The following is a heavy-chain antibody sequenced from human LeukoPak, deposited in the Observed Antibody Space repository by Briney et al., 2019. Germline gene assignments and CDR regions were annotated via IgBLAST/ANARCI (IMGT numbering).Heavy chain of an antibody. J-gene: IGHJ5*02. Sequence: ASVKVSCKASVYTFIMYYVHWVRQAPGQGREWMGWINPNSGGTNYAQKFQGRVTKTRDTSISTAYMELSRLRSDDTAVYYCARDIYCSTTSCYVSGSWFDPWGQGTLVTVSS. CDR3: ARDIYCSTTSCYVSGSWFDP. CDR2: INPNSGGT. V-gene: IGHV1-2*02. D-gene: IGHD2-2*01. CDR1: VYTFIMYY.